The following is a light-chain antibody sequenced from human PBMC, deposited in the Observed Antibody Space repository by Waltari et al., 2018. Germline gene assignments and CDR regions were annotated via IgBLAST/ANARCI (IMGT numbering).Light chain of an antibody. J-gene: IGLJ2*01. CDR1: IYNIGIIP. Sequence: QSPSLSGTPGQSVTIPCSGDIYNIGIIPVNWYQQFPGSAPRVVMTATTGRPSGIPDRFSGSKSGNSASLTISGLRFEDESDFYCGAWDDKVKAWLFGGGT. V-gene: IGLV1-44*01. CDR2: ATT. CDR3: GAWDDKVKAWL.